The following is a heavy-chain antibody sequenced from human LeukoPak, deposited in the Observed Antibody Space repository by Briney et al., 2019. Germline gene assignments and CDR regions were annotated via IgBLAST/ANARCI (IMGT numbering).Heavy chain of an antibody. CDR3: PCSGGSDTWYFDY. Sequence: PSETLSLTCTVSGGSISSSSYYWGWIRHPPGKRLEWSVGIYYSGSTYYNPSLKSRVTISVETSKSHFSLKLSSVTAKDTDVYYCPCSGGSDTWYFDYWGQGTLVTVSS. CDR2: IYYSGST. D-gene: IGHD2-15*01. J-gene: IGHJ4*02. CDR1: GGSISSSSYY. V-gene: IGHV4-39*02.